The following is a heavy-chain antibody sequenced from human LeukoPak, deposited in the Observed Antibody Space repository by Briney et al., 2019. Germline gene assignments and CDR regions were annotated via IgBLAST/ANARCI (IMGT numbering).Heavy chain of an antibody. CDR3: TRAYDSSGYASGY. D-gene: IGHD3-22*01. CDR1: GFTFSTYS. Sequence: PGGSLRLSCAASGFTFSTYSMNWVRQAPGQGLAWVSSISSSGSDIYYADSVKGRFTVSRDNAKKSLYLQMNSLRAEDTAVYYCTRAYDSSGYASGYWGQGALVTVSS. V-gene: IGHV3-21*01. CDR2: ISSSGSDI. J-gene: IGHJ4*02.